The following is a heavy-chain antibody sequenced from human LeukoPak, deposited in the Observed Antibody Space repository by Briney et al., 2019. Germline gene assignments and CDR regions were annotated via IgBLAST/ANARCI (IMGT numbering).Heavy chain of an antibody. J-gene: IGHJ4*02. Sequence: PGGSLRLSCVASGFTFDDYDMRWVRHLPGKGLEWVSGISLNSETKDYADSVEGRFVISRDNAKNSLYLQMNSVRPEDTALYYCTRVDYNWDVLDSWGQGTLVIVSA. CDR2: ISLNSETK. D-gene: IGHD1-1*01. CDR1: GFTFDDYD. CDR3: TRVDYNWDVLDS. V-gene: IGHV3-9*01.